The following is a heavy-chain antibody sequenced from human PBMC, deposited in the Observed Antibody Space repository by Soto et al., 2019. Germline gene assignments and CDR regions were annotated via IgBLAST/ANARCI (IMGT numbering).Heavy chain of an antibody. Sequence: EVQLVESGGGLVQPGGSLKLSCAASGFTFSGSAMHWVRQASGKGLEWVGRIRSKANSYATAYAASVKGRFTISRDDSNNTAYRQMNSLKTESTAADFCTRQASHFWSGGPQYYVDVWCKGTTVTFSS. CDR3: TRQASHFWSGGPQYYVDV. J-gene: IGHJ6*03. D-gene: IGHD3-3*02. CDR2: IRSKANSYAT. V-gene: IGHV3-73*01. CDR1: GFTFSGSA.